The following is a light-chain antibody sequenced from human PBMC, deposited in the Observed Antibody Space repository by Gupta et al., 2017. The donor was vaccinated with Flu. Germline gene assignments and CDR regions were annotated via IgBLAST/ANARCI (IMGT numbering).Light chain of an antibody. CDR3: QQRSNWAYT. CDR1: QSVSSY. V-gene: IGKV3-11*01. Sequence: PATLSLSPGERATLSCRASQSVSSYLAWYQQKPGQAPRLLIYDASNRATGIPARFSGSGSGTDFTLTISSLEPEDFAVYYCQQRSNWAYTFGHGTNLDIK. J-gene: IGKJ2*01. CDR2: DAS.